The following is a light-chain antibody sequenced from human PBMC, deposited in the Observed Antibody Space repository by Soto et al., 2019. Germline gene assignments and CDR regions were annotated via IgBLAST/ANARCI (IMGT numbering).Light chain of an antibody. CDR3: QKYNRAPRT. J-gene: IGKJ1*01. V-gene: IGKV1-27*01. CDR1: QDISNF. Sequence: DIQMTQSPSSLSASIGDRVTITCRASQDISNFLAWYQQKPGKTPKVLIYAASSLQSGAPSRFSGSGSGTDFTLTLSSLQPQDVATYFCQKYNRAPRTFGQGTEVEIK. CDR2: AAS.